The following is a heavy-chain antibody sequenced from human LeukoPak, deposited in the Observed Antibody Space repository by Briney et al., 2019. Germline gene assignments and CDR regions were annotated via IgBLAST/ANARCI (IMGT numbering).Heavy chain of an antibody. CDR3: ARENYYDSSGYYGY. V-gene: IGHV4-34*01. Sequence: SETLSLTCAVYGGSFSGYYWSWIRQPPGKGLEWIGEINHSGSTNYNPSLKSRVTISVDTSKNQLSLKRSSVTAADTAGNYLARENYYDSSGYYGYWGEGAHVTVCS. CDR1: GGSFSGYY. D-gene: IGHD3-22*01. J-gene: IGHJ4*02. CDR2: INHSGST.